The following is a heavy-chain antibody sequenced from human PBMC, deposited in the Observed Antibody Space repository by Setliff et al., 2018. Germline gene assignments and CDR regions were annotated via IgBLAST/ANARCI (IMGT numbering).Heavy chain of an antibody. CDR3: ARGVSGVSWTPRY. Sequence: TLSLTCTVSGDSMNDNHWTWMRQPPGKGLEWIGYIYTSGGTNYNPSLKSRVTISVDMTENQFSLILRSVVAADTAVHYCARGVSGVSWTPRYWGRGTLVAVSS. CDR2: IYTSGGT. D-gene: IGHD6-25*01. CDR1: GDSMNDNH. J-gene: IGHJ4*02. V-gene: IGHV4-4*08.